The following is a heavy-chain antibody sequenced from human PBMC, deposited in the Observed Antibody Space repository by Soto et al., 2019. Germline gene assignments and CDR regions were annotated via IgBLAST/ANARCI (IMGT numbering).Heavy chain of an antibody. CDR2: IIPIFGTA. CDR3: ARVVPAADNWFDP. CDR1: GGTFSSYA. D-gene: IGHD2-2*01. V-gene: IGHV1-69*13. Sequence: SVKVSCKASGGTFSSYAISWVRQAPGQGLEWMGGIIPIFGTANYAQKFQGRVTITADESTSTAYMELSSLRSEDTAVYYCARVVPAADNWFDPWGQGTLVTVSS. J-gene: IGHJ5*02.